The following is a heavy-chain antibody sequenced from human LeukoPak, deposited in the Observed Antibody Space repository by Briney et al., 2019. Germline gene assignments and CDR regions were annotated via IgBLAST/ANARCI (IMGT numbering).Heavy chain of an antibody. Sequence: SVKVSCKASGYTFTSYGVSWVRQAPGQGLEWMGRIIPILGIANYAQKFQGRVTIIADKSTSTAYMELSSLRSEDTAVYYCATLSGRSIAARPPDYWGQGTLVTVSS. CDR1: GYTFTSYG. CDR2: IIPILGIA. V-gene: IGHV1-69*04. J-gene: IGHJ4*02. CDR3: ATLSGRSIAARPPDY. D-gene: IGHD6-6*01.